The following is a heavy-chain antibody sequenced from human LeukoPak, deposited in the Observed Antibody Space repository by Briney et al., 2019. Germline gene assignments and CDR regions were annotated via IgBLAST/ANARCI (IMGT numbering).Heavy chain of an antibody. D-gene: IGHD5-24*01. CDR3: ATDCMANTFDY. V-gene: IGHV1-2*02. Sequence: ASVTVSFKASGYTFIDYYMDGVRPAPGQGREGMGCINPNSGGTNYAQNFQGSVNMTSDTSISTAYMQLTSLPSDDTAVYYCATDCMANTFDYWGQGTLVTVSS. CDR2: INPNSGGT. CDR1: GYTFIDYY. J-gene: IGHJ4*02.